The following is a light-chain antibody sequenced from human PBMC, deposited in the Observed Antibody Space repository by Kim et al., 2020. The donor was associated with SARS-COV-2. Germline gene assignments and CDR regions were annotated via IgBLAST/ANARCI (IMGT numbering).Light chain of an antibody. CDR1: NIGTKN. CDR3: QVWDSSTGV. CDR2: RDT. V-gene: IGLV3-9*01. J-gene: IGLJ3*02. Sequence: SYELTQPLSVSVALGQTARITCGGNNIGTKNVHWFQQKPGQAPVLVIFRDTNRPSGIPERFSGSNSGNTATLTISRAQPWDEADYYCQVWDSSTGVFGGGTKLTVL.